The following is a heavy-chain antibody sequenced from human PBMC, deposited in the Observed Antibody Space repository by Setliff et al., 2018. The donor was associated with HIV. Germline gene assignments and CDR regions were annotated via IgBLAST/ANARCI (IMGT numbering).Heavy chain of an antibody. V-gene: IGHV4-59*11. J-gene: IGHJ4*02. CDR1: YGSISGHY. CDR3: ARLPDINSWPFDY. Sequence: SETLSLTFTVSYGSISGHYWTWIRQPPGKGLEWIGYIHHSGGTQYNPSLMSRLTMSVDSSKNQFSLSLSSVTAADTAVYYCARLPDINSWPFDYWARGTLVTVSS. CDR2: IHHSGGT. D-gene: IGHD6-13*01.